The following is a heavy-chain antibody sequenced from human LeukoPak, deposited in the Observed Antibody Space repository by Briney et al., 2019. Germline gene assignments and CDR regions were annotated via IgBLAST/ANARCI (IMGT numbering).Heavy chain of an antibody. CDR1: RFTFRNYA. J-gene: IGHJ3*02. CDR3: AKADATIGGAFDT. Sequence: GGSLRLSCAASRFTFRNYAMSSVRQAPGRGLEWLCIISGTADSKYYADSVKGRFIISRDNPRSTLYLEMNILRAEDTAVYYCAKADATIGGAFDTWGQGTMVIVSS. CDR2: ISGTADSK. D-gene: IGHD3-16*01. V-gene: IGHV3-23*01.